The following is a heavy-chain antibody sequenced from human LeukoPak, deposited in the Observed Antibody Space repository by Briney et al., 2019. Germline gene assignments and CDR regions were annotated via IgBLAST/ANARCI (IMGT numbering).Heavy chain of an antibody. D-gene: IGHD3-10*01. Sequence: GGSLRLSCAASGFTFSRYWMQWVRQAPGQGLVWLSHINSDGSSTTYADSVRGRFPTSRDNAKNTQYLQMNSLRAEDTAVYYCVRDNYGVDYWGQGTLVTVSS. CDR2: INSDGSST. CDR3: VRDNYGVDY. J-gene: IGHJ4*02. CDR1: GFTFSRYW. V-gene: IGHV3-74*03.